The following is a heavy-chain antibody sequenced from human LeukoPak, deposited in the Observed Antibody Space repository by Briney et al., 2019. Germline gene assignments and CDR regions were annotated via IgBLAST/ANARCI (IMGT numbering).Heavy chain of an antibody. CDR3: ARDHYYDSSGYLLY. V-gene: IGHV3-30-3*01. CDR1: GFTFSSYA. J-gene: IGHJ4*02. D-gene: IGHD3-22*01. Sequence: PGGSLRLSCAASGFTFSSYAMHWVRQAPGKGLEWVAVISYDGSNKYYADSVKGRFTISRDNSKNTLYLQMNSLRAEDTAVYYCARDHYYDSSGYLLYWGQGTLVTVSS. CDR2: ISYDGSNK.